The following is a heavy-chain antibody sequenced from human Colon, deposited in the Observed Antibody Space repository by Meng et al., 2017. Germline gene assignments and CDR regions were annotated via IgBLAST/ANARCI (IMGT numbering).Heavy chain of an antibody. D-gene: IGHD4-17*01. CDR1: GGSISSIHW. V-gene: IGHV4-4*02. Sequence: VRLREPGPGRVKPSGTLSLTCAVSGGSISSIHWWSWVRQPPGKGLEWIGEIYHSGATNYSPSLKSRVTISVDKSKNQFSLKLSSMTAADTAVYYCASIYRYGDYGDYFDYWGQGTLVTVSS. CDR3: ASIYRYGDYGDYFDY. J-gene: IGHJ4*02. CDR2: IYHSGAT.